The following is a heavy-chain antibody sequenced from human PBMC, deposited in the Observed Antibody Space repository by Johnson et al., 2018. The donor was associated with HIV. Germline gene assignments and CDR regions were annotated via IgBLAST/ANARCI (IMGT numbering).Heavy chain of an antibody. Sequence: VQLVESGGGLVKPGGSLRLSCAASGFTFRDYYMSWIRQAPGKGLEWVSAISGSGGSTYYADSVKGRFTISRDNSKNTLYLQMNSLRAEDTAVYYCAKDPRSSSWYWDAFDIWGQGTMVTVSS. CDR1: GFTFRDYY. CDR2: ISGSGGST. CDR3: AKDPRSSSWYWDAFDI. J-gene: IGHJ3*02. V-gene: IGHV3-23*04. D-gene: IGHD6-13*01.